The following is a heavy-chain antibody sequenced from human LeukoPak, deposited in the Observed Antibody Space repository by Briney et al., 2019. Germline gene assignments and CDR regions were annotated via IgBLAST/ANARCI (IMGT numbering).Heavy chain of an antibody. CDR1: GYTFTSYD. D-gene: IGHD2-2*01. J-gene: IGHJ3*02. CDR3: ARGGPLGYCSSTSCYLAFDI. V-gene: IGHV1-8*03. Sequence: GASVKVSCKASGYTFTSYDINWVRQATGQGLEWMGWMNPNSGNTGYAQKFQGRVTITRNTPISTAYMELSSLRSEDTAVYYCARGGPLGYCSSTSCYLAFDIWGQGTMVTVSS. CDR2: MNPNSGNT.